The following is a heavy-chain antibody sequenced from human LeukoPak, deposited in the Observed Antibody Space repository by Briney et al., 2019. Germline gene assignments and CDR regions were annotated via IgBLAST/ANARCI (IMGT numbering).Heavy chain of an antibody. V-gene: IGHV4-59*08. CDR1: GGSISSYY. D-gene: IGHD5-18*01. CDR2: IYYSGST. J-gene: IGHJ6*02. CDR3: ARLLYSYGLGGMDV. Sequence: TSETLSLTCTVSGGSISSYYWSWIRQPPGKGLEWIGYIYYSGSTNYNPSLKSRVTISVDTSKNQFSLKLSSVTAADTAVYYCARLLYSYGLGGMDVWGQGTTVTVSS.